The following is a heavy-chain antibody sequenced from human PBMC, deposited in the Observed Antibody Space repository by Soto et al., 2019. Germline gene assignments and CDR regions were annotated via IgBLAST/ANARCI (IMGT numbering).Heavy chain of an antibody. Sequence: GGSLRLSCAASGFTFSSYWMHWVRQAPGKGLVWVSRINSDGSSTSYADSVKGRFTISRDNAKNTLYLQMNSLRAEDTAVYYCARERMTTVTTPSWRRADQYYYYYGMDVWGQGTTVTVSS. CDR3: ARERMTTVTTPSWRRADQYYYYYGMDV. J-gene: IGHJ6*02. V-gene: IGHV3-74*01. CDR1: GFTFSSYW. D-gene: IGHD4-17*01. CDR2: INSDGSST.